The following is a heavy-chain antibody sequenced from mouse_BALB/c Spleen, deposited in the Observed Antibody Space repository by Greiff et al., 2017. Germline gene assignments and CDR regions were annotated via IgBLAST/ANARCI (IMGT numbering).Heavy chain of an antibody. Sequence: DVKLVESGGGLVKPGGSLKLSCAASGFAFSSYDMSWVRQTPEKRLEWVGYISSGGGSTYYPDTVKGRFTIYRDKSKHTQYLQMSSLKSEDTAMYYCAIHGVYYDYDEGCAYWGQGTLVTVSA. D-gene: IGHD2-4*01. V-gene: IGHV5-12-1*01. CDR1: GFAFSSYD. J-gene: IGHJ3*01. CDR2: ISSGGGST. CDR3: AIHGVYYDYDEGCAY.